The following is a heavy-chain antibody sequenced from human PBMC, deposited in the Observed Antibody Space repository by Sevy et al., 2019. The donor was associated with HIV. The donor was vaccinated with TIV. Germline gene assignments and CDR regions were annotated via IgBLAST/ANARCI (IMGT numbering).Heavy chain of an antibody. V-gene: IGHV3-21*06. CDR2: ISYNSNFI. CDR3: ALTNSADYYDSGAFHL. CDR1: GFSFSHYS. J-gene: IGHJ3*01. Sequence: GGSLRLSCTVTGFTFSGFSFSHYSMNWVSQAPVRGLEWVSSISYNSNFILYADPVKGRFTISRDDAKNSLFLLMDRLRADDTAMYYCALTNSADYYDSGAFHLWGRGTMVTVSS. D-gene: IGHD3-22*01.